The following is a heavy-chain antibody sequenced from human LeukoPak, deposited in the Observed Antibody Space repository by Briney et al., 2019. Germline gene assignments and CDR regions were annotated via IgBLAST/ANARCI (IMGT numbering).Heavy chain of an antibody. CDR2: INWNGGST. D-gene: IGHD2-2*01. V-gene: IGHV3-20*04. Sequence: GGSLRLSCAASGFTFDDYGMSWVRQAPGKGLEWVSGINWNGGSTGYADSVKGRFPISRDNAKNSLYLQMNSLRAEDTALYYCARDLGDCSSTSCPVGYWGQGTLVTVSS. J-gene: IGHJ4*02. CDR1: GFTFDDYG. CDR3: ARDLGDCSSTSCPVGY.